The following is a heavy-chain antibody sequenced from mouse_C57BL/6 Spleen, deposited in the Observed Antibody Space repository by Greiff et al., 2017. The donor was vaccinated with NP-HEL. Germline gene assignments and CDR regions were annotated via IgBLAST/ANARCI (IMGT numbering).Heavy chain of an antibody. CDR3: ARPPYDYDPDYYAMDY. D-gene: IGHD2-4*01. V-gene: IGHV1-55*01. CDR1: GYTFTSYW. Sequence: VQLQQPGAELVKPGASVKMSCKASGYTFTSYWITWVKQRPGQGLEWIGDIYPGSGSTNYNEKFKSKATLTVDTSSSTAYMQLSSLTSEDSAVYYCARPPYDYDPDYYAMDYWGQGTSVTVSS. CDR2: IYPGSGST. J-gene: IGHJ4*01.